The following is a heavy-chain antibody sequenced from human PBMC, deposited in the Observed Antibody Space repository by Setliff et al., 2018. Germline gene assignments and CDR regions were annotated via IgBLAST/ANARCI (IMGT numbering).Heavy chain of an antibody. CDR2: INYSGIT. D-gene: IGHD2-15*01. CDR1: GDSISSSSYY. Sequence: SETLSLTCSVSGDSISSSSYYWGWIRQPPGKGLEWIGSINYSGITYYSPSLKSRVIVSVDTSKNQFSLKLSSVTAADAAVYYCARLPGYCNGGNCYGYYTFDIWGQGTMVTVS. J-gene: IGHJ3*02. CDR3: ARLPGYCNGGNCYGYYTFDI. V-gene: IGHV4-39*01.